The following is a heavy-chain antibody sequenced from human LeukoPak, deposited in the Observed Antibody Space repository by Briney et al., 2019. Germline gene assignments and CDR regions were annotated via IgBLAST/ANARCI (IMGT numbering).Heavy chain of an antibody. Sequence: GRSLRLSCAASGFTFSSYGMHWVRQAPGKGLEWVAVISYDGSNKYYADSVKGRFTISRDNSKNTLYLQMNSLRAEDTAVYYCAKDWLDSSGSFFAYWGQGTLVTVSS. CDR3: AKDWLDSSGSFFAY. CDR1: GFTFSSYG. V-gene: IGHV3-30*18. J-gene: IGHJ4*02. CDR2: ISYDGSNK. D-gene: IGHD6-19*01.